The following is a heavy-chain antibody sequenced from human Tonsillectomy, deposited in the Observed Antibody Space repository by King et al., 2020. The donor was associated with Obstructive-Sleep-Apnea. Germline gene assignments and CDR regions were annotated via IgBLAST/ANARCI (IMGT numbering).Heavy chain of an antibody. CDR3: ARHLISGSSPRFDY. J-gene: IGHJ4*02. CDR2: IVPCYSGT. D-gene: IGHD3-10*01. CDR1: GYSFTTYW. Sequence: VQLVESGAEVKKAGEALKISCKGCGYSFTTYWIGWVRQMSGESLEWLGTIVPCYSGTRYTPSFQGQVTISADKSISTAYLQWSSLKASDTAMYYCARHLISGSSPRFDYWGQGTLVTVSS. V-gene: IGHV5-51*01.